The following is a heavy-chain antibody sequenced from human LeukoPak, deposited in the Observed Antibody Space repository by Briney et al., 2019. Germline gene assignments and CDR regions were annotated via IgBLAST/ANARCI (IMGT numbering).Heavy chain of an antibody. J-gene: IGHJ5*02. D-gene: IGHD4-17*01. CDR2: IYYSGST. V-gene: IGHV4-31*03. CDR3: ARDNGPYGEGWFDP. CDR1: GGSISSGGYF. Sequence: PSETLSLTCTVSGGSISSGGYFWSWIRQHPGKGLEWIGYIYYSGSTYYNPSLRSRVTISVDTSKNQFSLKLSSVTAAGTAVYYCARDNGPYGEGWFDPWGQGTLVTVSS.